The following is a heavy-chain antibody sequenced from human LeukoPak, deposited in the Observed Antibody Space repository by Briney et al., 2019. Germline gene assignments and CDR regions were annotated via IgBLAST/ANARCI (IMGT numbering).Heavy chain of an antibody. J-gene: IGHJ4*02. D-gene: IGHD3-22*01. Sequence: SVKVSCKASGYTFTGYYMHWVRQPPGQGLEWMGGIIPIFGTANYAQKFQGRVTITADESTSTAYMELSSLRSEDTAVYYCAREGGSRYYYDSSGYYGYWGQGTLVTVSS. CDR1: GYTFTGYY. V-gene: IGHV1-69*13. CDR3: AREGGSRYYYDSSGYYGY. CDR2: IIPIFGTA.